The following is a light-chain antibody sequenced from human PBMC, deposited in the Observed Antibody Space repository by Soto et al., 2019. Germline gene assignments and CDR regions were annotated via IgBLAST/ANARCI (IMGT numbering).Light chain of an antibody. Sequence: DIQLTQSPSFLSASVGDRVTITCRASQGIRNFLAWYQQKLGKAPKLLIYAASTLESGVSLRFSGSGSGTEFTLTISNLQPEAFATSYCQHLNSYPRALAFGGGTKVEI. CDR3: QHLNSYPRALA. CDR1: QGIRNF. J-gene: IGKJ4*01. V-gene: IGKV1-9*01. CDR2: AAS.